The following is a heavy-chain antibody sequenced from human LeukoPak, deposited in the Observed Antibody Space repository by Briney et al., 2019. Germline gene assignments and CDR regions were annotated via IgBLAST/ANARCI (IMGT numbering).Heavy chain of an antibody. CDR2: ISSSSSTI. CDR1: GFTFSSYS. V-gene: IGHV3-48*02. D-gene: IGHD3-9*01. J-gene: IGHJ4*02. CDR3: ATLRYFDWEFDY. Sequence: GGSLRLSCAASGFTFSSYSMNWVRQAPGKGLEWVSYISSSSSTIYYADSVKGRFTISKDNAKNSLYLQMNSLRDEDTAVYYCATLRYFDWEFDYWGQGTLVTVSS.